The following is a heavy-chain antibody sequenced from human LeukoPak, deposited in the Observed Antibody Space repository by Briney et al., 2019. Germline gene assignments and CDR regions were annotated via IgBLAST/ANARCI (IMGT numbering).Heavy chain of an antibody. V-gene: IGHV1-69*05. Sequence: SVKVSCEASGFTFSSYAISWVRQAPGQGLEWMAGIIPIFGTANYAQTLQGRFTITRDDSTSTVYLELSSLRSEDTAVYYCASCKRKTGTTTEGDYYYYMDVWGKGTTVTVSS. CDR1: GFTFSSYA. CDR3: ASCKRKTGTTTEGDYYYYMDV. CDR2: IIPIFGTA. D-gene: IGHD1-7*01. J-gene: IGHJ6*03.